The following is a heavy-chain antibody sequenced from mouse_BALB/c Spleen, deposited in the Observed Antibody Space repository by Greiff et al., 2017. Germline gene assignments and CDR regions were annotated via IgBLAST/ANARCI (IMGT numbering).Heavy chain of an antibody. Sequence: QVQLKQSGAELVRPGSSVKISCKASGYAFSSYWMNWVRQRPGQGLEWIGQIYPGDGDTNYNGKFKGKATLTADKSSSTAYMQLSSLTSEDSAVYFCARGYYYGSSYGFAYWGQGTLVTVSA. CDR2: IYPGDGDT. CDR1: GYAFSSYW. J-gene: IGHJ3*01. D-gene: IGHD1-1*01. CDR3: ARGYYYGSSYGFAY. V-gene: IGHV1-80*01.